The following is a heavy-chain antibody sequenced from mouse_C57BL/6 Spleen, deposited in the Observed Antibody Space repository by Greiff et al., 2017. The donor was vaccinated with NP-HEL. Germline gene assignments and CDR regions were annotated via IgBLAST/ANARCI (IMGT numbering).Heavy chain of an antibody. CDR1: GYTFTGYW. CDR2: IHPNGGST. J-gene: IGHJ2*01. V-gene: IGHV1-64*01. CDR3: ARAHYDDDGYYMDY. Sequence: VQLQQSGAELVKPGASVKLSCKASGYTFTGYWMHWVKQRPGQGLEWIGMIHPNGGSTNYNEKFKSKATLTADTSSSTAYMQLSSLTSEDSAVYYCARAHYDDDGYYMDYWGQGTTLTVSS. D-gene: IGHD2-4*01.